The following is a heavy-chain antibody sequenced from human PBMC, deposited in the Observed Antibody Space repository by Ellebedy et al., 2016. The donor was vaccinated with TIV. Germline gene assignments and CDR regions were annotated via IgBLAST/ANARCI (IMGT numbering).Heavy chain of an antibody. CDR1: GGTFSSYA. CDR3: ARVLSSGWRHAFDI. J-gene: IGHJ3*02. Sequence: SVKVSCXASGGTFSSYAISWVRQAPGQGLEWMGGIIPIFGTANYAQKFQGRVTITADESTSTAYMELSSLRSEDTAVYYCARVLSSGWRHAFDIWGQGTMVTVSS. D-gene: IGHD6-19*01. V-gene: IGHV1-69*13. CDR2: IIPIFGTA.